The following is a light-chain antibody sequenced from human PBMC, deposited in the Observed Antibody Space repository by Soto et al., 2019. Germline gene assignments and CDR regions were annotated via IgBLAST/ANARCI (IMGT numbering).Light chain of an antibody. J-gene: IGKJ1*01. Sequence: EIVLTQSPATLSLSPGERATLSCRASQSISSYLAWYQQKPGQAPRLLIYDASNRATGIPARFSGSGSGTGFTLTISSLEPEDFAVYYCQQRSNWWTFGQGTKVDIK. V-gene: IGKV3-11*01. CDR3: QQRSNWWT. CDR1: QSISSY. CDR2: DAS.